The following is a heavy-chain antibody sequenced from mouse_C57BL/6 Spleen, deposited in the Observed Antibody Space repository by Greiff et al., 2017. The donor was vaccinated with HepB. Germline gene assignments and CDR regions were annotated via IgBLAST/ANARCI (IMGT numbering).Heavy chain of an antibody. CDR1: GYAFSSSW. V-gene: IGHV1-82*01. CDR2: IYPGDGDT. Sequence: VQLQQSGPELVEPGASVKISCKASGYAFSSSWMNWVKQRPGKGLEWIGRIYPGDGDTNYNGKFKGKATLTADKSSSTAYMQLSSLTSEDSAVYFCARGLRAWFAYWGQGTLVTVSA. CDR3: ARGLRAWFAY. J-gene: IGHJ3*01. D-gene: IGHD1-1*01.